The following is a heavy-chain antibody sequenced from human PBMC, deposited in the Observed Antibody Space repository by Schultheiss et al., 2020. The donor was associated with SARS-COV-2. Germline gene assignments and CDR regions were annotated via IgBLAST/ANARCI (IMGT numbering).Heavy chain of an antibody. Sequence: SQTLSLTCTVSGGSISSYYWSWIRQPPGKGLEWIGYIYYSGSTYYNPSLKSRVTISVDRSKNQFSLKLSSVTAADTAVYYCARVENYDSSGYYLQGGYYFDYWGQGTLVTVSS. CDR2: IYYSGST. CDR3: ARVENYDSSGYYLQGGYYFDY. CDR1: GGSISSYY. J-gene: IGHJ4*02. D-gene: IGHD3-22*01. V-gene: IGHV4-30-4*01.